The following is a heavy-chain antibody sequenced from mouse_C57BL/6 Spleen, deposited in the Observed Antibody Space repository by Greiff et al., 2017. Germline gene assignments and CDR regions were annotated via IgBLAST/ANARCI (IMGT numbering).Heavy chain of an antibody. CDR3: ARSQYDGAWFAY. CDR1: GYTFTSYG. J-gene: IGHJ3*01. D-gene: IGHD2-12*01. CDR2: IYPRSGNT. Sequence: QVQLKQSGAELARPGASVTLSCKASGYTFTSYGISWVKQRTGQGLEWIGEIYPRSGNTYYNEKFKGKATLTADKSSSTAYMELRSLTSEDSAVXFWARSQYDGAWFAYWGQGTLVTVSA. V-gene: IGHV1-81*01.